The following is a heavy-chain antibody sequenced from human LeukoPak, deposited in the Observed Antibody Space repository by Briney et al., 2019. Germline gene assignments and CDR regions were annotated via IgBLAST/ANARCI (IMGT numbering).Heavy chain of an antibody. CDR2: IYNDGRT. J-gene: IGHJ4*02. Sequence: AGSLRLSCAASGLTFSSYHMSWVRQAPGKGLEWVSVIYNDGRTYYADSLKGRFTISIDTLENTLNLQMNSLRVEDTALYYCARMEGDVYKNPFDYWGQGTLVTVSS. D-gene: IGHD5-24*01. V-gene: IGHV3-53*01. CDR1: GLTFSSYH. CDR3: ARMEGDVYKNPFDY.